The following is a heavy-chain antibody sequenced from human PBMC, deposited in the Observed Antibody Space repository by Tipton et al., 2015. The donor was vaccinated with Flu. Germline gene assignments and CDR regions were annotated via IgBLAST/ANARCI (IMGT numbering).Heavy chain of an antibody. J-gene: IGHJ5*02. CDR3: ARQPSYETFGLFLPGWFDP. CDR1: GGSISSYY. CDR2: IYTSGST. Sequence: TLSLTCTVSGGSISSYYWTWIRQPAGKGLEWIGRIYTSGSTKYNPSLKSRVTMSVDTSKNHFSLKLRSVTAADTAVYYCARQPSYETFGLFLPGWFDPWGQGTLVTVSS. V-gene: IGHV4-4*07. D-gene: IGHD3/OR15-3a*01.